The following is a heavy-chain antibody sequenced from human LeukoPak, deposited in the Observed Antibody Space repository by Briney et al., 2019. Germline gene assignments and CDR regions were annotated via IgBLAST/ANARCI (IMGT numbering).Heavy chain of an antibody. CDR3: ARESRGSSAFDV. D-gene: IGHD3-10*01. Sequence: ASVKVSCKASGYTFTDYYMHWVRQAPGQGLEWMGWINPNSGGTEYAQKFQGRVTMNRATTISTVYMELSRLRSDDTAVYYCARESRGSSAFDVWGQGTMVTVSS. V-gene: IGHV1-2*02. CDR1: GYTFTDYY. J-gene: IGHJ3*01. CDR2: INPNSGGT.